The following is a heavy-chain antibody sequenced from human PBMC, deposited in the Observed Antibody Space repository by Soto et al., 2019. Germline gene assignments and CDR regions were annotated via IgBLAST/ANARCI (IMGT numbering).Heavy chain of an antibody. Sequence: SETLSLTCTVSGGSISSSNYYWGWIRQPPGKGLEWIGSIYYSGSTYYNPSLKSRVTISVDTSKNQFSLKLSSVTAADTAVYYCARIAAARNNFDYCGQGTLVTVSS. D-gene: IGHD6-13*01. J-gene: IGHJ4*02. CDR3: ARIAAARNNFDY. CDR1: GGSISSSNYY. V-gene: IGHV4-39*07. CDR2: IYYSGST.